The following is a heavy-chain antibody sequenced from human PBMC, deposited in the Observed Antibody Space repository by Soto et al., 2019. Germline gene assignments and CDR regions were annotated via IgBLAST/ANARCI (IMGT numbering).Heavy chain of an antibody. V-gene: IGHV1-18*01. CDR3: ARGYSPGLFDP. J-gene: IGHJ5*02. CDR2: ISANNGNT. Sequence: ASVKVSCKASGYTFTSYGISWVRQAPGQGLEWMGWISANNGNTKYAQNFQGRVTMTTDTSTSTAYMELRSLRSDDTAVYYCARGYSPGLFDPWGQGTLVTVSS. CDR1: GYTFTSYG. D-gene: IGHD2-15*01.